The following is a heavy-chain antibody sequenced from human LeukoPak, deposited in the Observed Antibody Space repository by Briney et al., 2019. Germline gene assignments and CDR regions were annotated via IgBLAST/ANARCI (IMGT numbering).Heavy chain of an antibody. CDR3: ARGAMYSTTSQGDVGVGSHYYMDV. Sequence: GGSLRLSCAASGFTFSTYNMNWVRQAPGKGLEWVSSITSSSSYTYYADSVKGRFTISRDNSKNTLYLQMNSLRAEDTAVYYCARGAMYSTTSQGDVGVGSHYYMDVWGKGTTVTISS. V-gene: IGHV3-21*04. D-gene: IGHD6-13*01. CDR2: ITSSSSYT. CDR1: GFTFSTYN. J-gene: IGHJ6*03.